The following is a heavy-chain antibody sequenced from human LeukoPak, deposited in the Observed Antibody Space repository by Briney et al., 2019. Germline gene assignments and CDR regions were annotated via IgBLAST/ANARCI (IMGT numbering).Heavy chain of an antibody. Sequence: GGSLRLSCAASGFTFRSYWMSWVRQAPGKGLEWVANIKQDGSEKYYVDSVKGRFTISRDNAKNSLYLQMYSLRAEDTAVYYCVRTRRDYGDYDDCWGQGALVTVSS. CDR1: GFTFRSYW. D-gene: IGHD4-17*01. CDR2: IKQDGSEK. J-gene: IGHJ4*02. V-gene: IGHV3-7*02. CDR3: VRTRRDYGDYDDC.